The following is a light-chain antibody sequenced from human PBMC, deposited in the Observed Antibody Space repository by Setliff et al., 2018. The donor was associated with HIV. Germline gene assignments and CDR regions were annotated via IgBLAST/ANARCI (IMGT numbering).Light chain of an antibody. CDR1: SSHIGSNP. CDR3: AAWDDSLNGYV. CDR2: WKN. V-gene: IGLV1-44*01. J-gene: IGLJ1*01. Sequence: ACGSPRHRVTSPWSVGSSHIGSNPEKCDQPLPGTAPTLIHLWKNQRPSGVPDRFSGSKSGTSASLAISGLQSEDEADYYCAAWDDSLNGYVFGTGTKGTVL.